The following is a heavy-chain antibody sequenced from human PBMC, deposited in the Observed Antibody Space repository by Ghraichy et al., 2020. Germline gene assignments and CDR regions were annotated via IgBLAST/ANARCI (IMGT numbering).Heavy chain of an antibody. V-gene: IGHV3-23*01. CDR2: ISGSGGST. CDR1: GFTFSSYA. Sequence: GGSLRLSCAASGFTFSSYAMSWVRQAPGKGLEWVSAISGSGGSTYYADSVKGRFTISRDNSKNTLYLQMNSLRAEDTAVYYCAKVAVYYYGSGSYNFDYWGQGTLVTVSS. CDR3: AKVAVYYYGSGSYNFDY. J-gene: IGHJ4*02. D-gene: IGHD3-10*01.